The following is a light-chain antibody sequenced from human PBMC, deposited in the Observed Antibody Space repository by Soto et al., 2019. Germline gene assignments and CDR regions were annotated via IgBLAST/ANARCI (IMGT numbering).Light chain of an antibody. CDR1: QSVNNN. V-gene: IGKV3-15*01. CDR3: QQYNNLPPYT. J-gene: IGKJ2*01. Sequence: EIILTQSPASLSLSPGERATLSCRASQSVNNNLAWYQQKPGQAPRLLIYGASTRTTGIPGRFRGSGSGTEFTLTITSLQSEDFAVYFCQQYNNLPPYTFGQGTKLEIK. CDR2: GAS.